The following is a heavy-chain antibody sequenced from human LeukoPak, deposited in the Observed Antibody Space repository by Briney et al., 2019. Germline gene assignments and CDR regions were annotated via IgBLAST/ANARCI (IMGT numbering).Heavy chain of an antibody. J-gene: IGHJ4*02. CDR3: ARMGYYYDSSGWEAY. CDR1: GFTFSSYW. Sequence: PGGSLRLSCAASGFTFSSYWMSWVRQVPGKGLEWVANIKQDGSEKYYVDSVKGRFTISRDNAKNSLYLQMNSLRAEDTAVYYCARMGYYYDSSGWEAYWGQGTLVTVSS. CDR2: IKQDGSEK. D-gene: IGHD3-22*01. V-gene: IGHV3-7*01.